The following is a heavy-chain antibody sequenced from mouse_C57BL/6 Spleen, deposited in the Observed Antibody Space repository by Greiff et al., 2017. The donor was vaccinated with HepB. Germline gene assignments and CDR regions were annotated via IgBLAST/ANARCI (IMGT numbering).Heavy chain of an antibody. V-gene: IGHV5-9-1*02. CDR2: ISSGGDYI. J-gene: IGHJ4*01. CDR1: GFTFSSYA. Sequence: EVKLMESGEGLVKPGGSLKLSCAASGFTFSSYAMSWVRQTPEKRLEWVAYISSGGDYIYYADTVKGRFTISRDNARNTLYLQMSSLKSEDTAMYYCTRDLNVTDYAMDYWGQGTSVTVSS. D-gene: IGHD3-1*01. CDR3: TRDLNVTDYAMDY.